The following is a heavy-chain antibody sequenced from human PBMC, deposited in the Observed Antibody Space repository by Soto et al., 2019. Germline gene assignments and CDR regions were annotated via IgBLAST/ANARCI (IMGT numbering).Heavy chain of an antibody. CDR1: GGSISNYY. CDR2: IYSSGST. D-gene: IGHD3-22*01. Sequence: SETLSLTCTVSGGSISNYYWNWIRQSPGKGLEWIGYIYSSGSTHYNPSLQNRVTISIDTSKNRVSLKVNSVTAADTAVYYCARRLYYDSSGFEGGGMDVWGQGTTVTVSS. V-gene: IGHV4-59*01. CDR3: ARRLYYDSSGFEGGGMDV. J-gene: IGHJ6*02.